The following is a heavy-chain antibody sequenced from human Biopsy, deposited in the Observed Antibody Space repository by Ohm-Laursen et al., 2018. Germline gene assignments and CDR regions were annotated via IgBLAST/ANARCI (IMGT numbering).Heavy chain of an antibody. CDR2: ISSSGRTM. J-gene: IGHJ4*02. Sequence: SLRLSCTAPGFSFSDYYMIWIRQAPGKGLEWVPYISSSGRTMYYADSVKGRFTISRDNANKSLYLQMNSLRAEDTAVYYCATTRSFDNWGQGTLVTVSS. D-gene: IGHD5-24*01. V-gene: IGHV3-11*01. CDR1: GFSFSDYY. CDR3: ATTRSFDN.